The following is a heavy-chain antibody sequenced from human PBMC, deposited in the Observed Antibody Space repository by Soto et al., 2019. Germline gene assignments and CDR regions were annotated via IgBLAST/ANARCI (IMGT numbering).Heavy chain of an antibody. Sequence: PGGSLRLCCTASGFTFSNYEMTWVRQAPGKGLEWVSYLSTSGSTMYYADSVKGRFTISRDNAKNSLFLQMNSLRAEDTAVYYCARENSPAGLDVWGQGTTVTVSS. CDR1: GFTFSNYE. V-gene: IGHV3-48*03. D-gene: IGHD6-13*01. J-gene: IGHJ6*02. CDR2: LSTSGSTM. CDR3: ARENSPAGLDV.